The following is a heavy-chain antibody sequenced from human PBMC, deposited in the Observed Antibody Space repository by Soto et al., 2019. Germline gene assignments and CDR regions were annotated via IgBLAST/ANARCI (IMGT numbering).Heavy chain of an antibody. J-gene: IGHJ4*02. CDR1: GFTFSSYG. V-gene: IGHV3-23*01. CDR3: ATDRRAGGNYGFASDF. Sequence: EVQLLASGGGLVQPGGSLTLSCAASGFTFSSYGMTWVRQAPGKGLEWVSFSSATGSGRYYADSVKGRFTISSDNSKNSLSLQLSRLRAEDTAVYYWATDRRAGGNYGFASDFGGQGDLVIVSS. D-gene: IGHD1-7*01. CDR2: SSATGSGR.